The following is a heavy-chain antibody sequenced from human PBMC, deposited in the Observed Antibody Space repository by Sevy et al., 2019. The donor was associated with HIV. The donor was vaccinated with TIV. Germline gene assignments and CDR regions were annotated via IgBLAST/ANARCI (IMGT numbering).Heavy chain of an antibody. CDR2: IIPMFGTT. J-gene: IGHJ5*02. V-gene: IGHV1-69*13. Sequence: ASVKVSCRASGGTFSIYAITWVRQSPGQGLEWMGGIIPMFGTTNYAQKFQGRVTITADESTNTAYMELSSLRSEDTAVYYYAREDSSGLNWFDPWGQGTLVTVSS. CDR1: GGTFSIYA. D-gene: IGHD3-22*01. CDR3: AREDSSGLNWFDP.